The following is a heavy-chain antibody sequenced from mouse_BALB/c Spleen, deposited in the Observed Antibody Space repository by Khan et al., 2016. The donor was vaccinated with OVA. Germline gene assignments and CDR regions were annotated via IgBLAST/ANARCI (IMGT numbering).Heavy chain of an antibody. Sequence: QVQLKQSGAELVRPGVSVKISCKGSGYTFTDFTMHWVKQSHAKSLEWIGVISTYYGDVTYNQKFKGKATMTVYKSSSTAYMELARLTSDDSAIYYCTRGGGNRFAYWGQGTLVTVSA. CDR2: ISTYYGDV. CDR1: GYTFTDFT. J-gene: IGHJ3*01. CDR3: TRGGGNRFAY. V-gene: IGHV1S137*01.